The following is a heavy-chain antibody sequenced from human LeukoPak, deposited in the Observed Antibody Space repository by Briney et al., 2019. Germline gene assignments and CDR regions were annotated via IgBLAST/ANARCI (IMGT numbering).Heavy chain of an antibody. CDR2: IYTSGST. CDR1: GGSISSYY. J-gene: IGHJ4*02. D-gene: IGHD6-19*01. V-gene: IGHV4-4*07. Sequence: SETLSLTCTVSGGSISSYYWSWIRQPAGKGLEWIGRIYTSGSTNYNPSLKSRVTMSVDTSKNQFSLKLSSVTAADTAVYYCARDRIIAVAGTGWEGEIDYWGQGTLVTVSS. CDR3: ARDRIIAVAGTGWEGEIDY.